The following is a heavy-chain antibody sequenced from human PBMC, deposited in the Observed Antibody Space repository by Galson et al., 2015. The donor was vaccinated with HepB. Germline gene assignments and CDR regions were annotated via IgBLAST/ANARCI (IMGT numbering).Heavy chain of an antibody. CDR2: INAGNGNT. J-gene: IGHJ4*02. V-gene: IGHV1-3*01. D-gene: IGHD3-16*02. Sequence: SVKVSCKASGYIFTTYSIHWVRQAPGQRLEWMGWINAGNGNTKYSQNFQGRVTITRDTSASTAYMELSSLRSEDTAVYYCARGYDYIWGSYRFDFWGQGTLVTVSS. CDR1: GYIFTTYS. CDR3: ARGYDYIWGSYRFDF.